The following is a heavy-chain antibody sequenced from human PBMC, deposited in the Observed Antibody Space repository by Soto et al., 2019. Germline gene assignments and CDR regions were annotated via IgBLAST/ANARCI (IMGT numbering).Heavy chain of an antibody. CDR2: IFYTGTT. V-gene: IGHV4-39*02. Sequence: SETLSLTCSVSGGSISYNSYDWGWIRQPPGKGLEWIGGIFYTGTTYYSPSLKDRVTMSMDTSKNSFSVNLTSVTAADTAVYFCARDRGGYSSSWYRSGMDVWGQGTTVTV. CDR3: ARDRGGYSSSWYRSGMDV. CDR1: GGSISYNSYD. D-gene: IGHD6-13*01. J-gene: IGHJ6*02.